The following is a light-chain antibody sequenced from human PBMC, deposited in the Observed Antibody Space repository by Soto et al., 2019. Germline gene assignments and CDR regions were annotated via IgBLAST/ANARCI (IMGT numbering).Light chain of an antibody. CDR3: QQYNSYPLT. V-gene: IGKV1-5*03. CDR1: QSISSW. CDR2: KAS. Sequence: DIQMTQSPSTLSASVGDRVTITCRASQSISSWLAWYQQKPGKAPKLLIYKASSLESGVPSRFSGSGSGTEFTLTISSLQPDDFATYYCQQYNSYPLTGGGGPKVEIK. J-gene: IGKJ4*02.